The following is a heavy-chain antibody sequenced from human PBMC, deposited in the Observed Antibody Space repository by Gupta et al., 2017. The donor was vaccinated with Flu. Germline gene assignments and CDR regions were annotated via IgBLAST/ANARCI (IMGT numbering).Heavy chain of an antibody. CDR2: IYPGDSDT. D-gene: IGHD1-20*01. Sequence: EFQLVQSGAEVKKAGESLKLRCKGSGYSFTTYWIGWVPQMPGKGLEWMGIIYPGDSDTRYSPSFQGQVTISADKSINTAYLQWNSLKASDTAMYYCARRDHVIGTPGDYWGQGTLVTVSS. CDR1: GYSFTTYW. V-gene: IGHV5-51*01. J-gene: IGHJ4*02. CDR3: ARRDHVIGTPGDY.